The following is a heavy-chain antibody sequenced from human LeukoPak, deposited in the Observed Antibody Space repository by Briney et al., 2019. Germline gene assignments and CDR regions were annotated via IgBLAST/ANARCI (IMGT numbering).Heavy chain of an antibody. J-gene: IGHJ4*02. V-gene: IGHV3-23*01. CDR2: ISGSGGST. Sequence: PGGSLRLSCAASGFTFSSYGMSWVRQAPGKGLEWVSAISGSGGSTYYADSVKGRFTISRDNSKNTLYLQMNSLRAEDTAVYYCATHNYYGSGSLDYWGQGTLVTVSS. CDR1: GFTFSSYG. D-gene: IGHD3-10*01. CDR3: ATHNYYGSGSLDY.